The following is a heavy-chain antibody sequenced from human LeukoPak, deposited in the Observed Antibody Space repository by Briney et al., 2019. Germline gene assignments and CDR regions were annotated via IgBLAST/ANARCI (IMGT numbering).Heavy chain of an antibody. V-gene: IGHV4-39*01. J-gene: IGHJ6*03. CDR1: GGSISSSSYY. Sequence: PSETLSLTCTVSGGSISSSSYYWGWIRQPPGKGLEWIGSIYYSGSTYYNPSLKSRVTISVDTSKNQFSLKLSSVTAADTAVYYCARYDYYDSSASTYYYYYIDVWSKGTTVTVSS. CDR2: IYYSGST. D-gene: IGHD3-22*01. CDR3: ARYDYYDSSASTYYYYYIDV.